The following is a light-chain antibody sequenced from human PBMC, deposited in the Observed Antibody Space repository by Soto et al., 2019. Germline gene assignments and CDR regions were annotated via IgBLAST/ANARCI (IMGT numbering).Light chain of an antibody. CDR1: QTIINY. CDR3: QQSHEAPFT. Sequence: DIPMTQSPSSLSASVGDRVTITCRASQTIINYLDWYQQKPGKAPNRLIYDSSSLLSGVPSRFSGSGSGTDFTLTINSLQPDDFATYFCQQSHEAPFTVGGGTMVQ. J-gene: IGKJ4*01. CDR2: DSS. V-gene: IGKV1-39*01.